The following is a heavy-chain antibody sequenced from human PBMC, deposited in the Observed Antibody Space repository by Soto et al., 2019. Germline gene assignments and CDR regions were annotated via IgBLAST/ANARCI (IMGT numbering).Heavy chain of an antibody. J-gene: IGHJ6*03. CDR2: ILSSSGVI. D-gene: IGHD2-21*02. Sequence: EVQLVESGGGLVQPGGSLRLSCAASGFTFGSYSMNWVRQAPGKGLEWVSFILSSSGVIYYADSVKGRFTISRDNAKNSMYLQTNSMRAEDTAVYYCARALRAPLVATAMPYNMHVWGKATTVTVSS. CDR3: ARALRAPLVATAMPYNMHV. CDR1: GFTFGSYS. V-gene: IGHV3-48*01.